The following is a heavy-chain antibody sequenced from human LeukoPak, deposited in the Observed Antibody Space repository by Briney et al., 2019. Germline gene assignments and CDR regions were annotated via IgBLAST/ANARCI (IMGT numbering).Heavy chain of an antibody. D-gene: IGHD3-22*01. CDR2: IYYNGYT. J-gene: IGHJ4*02. V-gene: IGHV4-59*01. CDR3: ARATYYDSSGYYRYFDY. Sequence: SETLSLTCTVSDGSISSYYWSWIRQPPGKGLEWIGYIYYNGYTKYNPSLKSRVTISVDTSKNQFSLNLSSVTAADTAVYYCARATYYDSSGYYRYFDYWGQGTLVTVSS. CDR1: DGSISSYY.